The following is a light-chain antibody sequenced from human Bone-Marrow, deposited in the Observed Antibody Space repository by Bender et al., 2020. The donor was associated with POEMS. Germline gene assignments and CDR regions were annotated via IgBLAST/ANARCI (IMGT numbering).Light chain of an antibody. CDR3: QSYDNSLGGWV. CDR1: NSNIGAGYN. J-gene: IGLJ3*02. V-gene: IGLV1-40*01. CDR2: GDN. Sequence: QSVLTQPPSVSEAPGQSVTISCTGSNSNIGAGYNVHWYQQLPGSAPRLLISGDNNRPSGVPDRFSGSKSGTSASLAITGLQAEDEGDYYCQSYDNSLGGWVFGGGTKLTVL.